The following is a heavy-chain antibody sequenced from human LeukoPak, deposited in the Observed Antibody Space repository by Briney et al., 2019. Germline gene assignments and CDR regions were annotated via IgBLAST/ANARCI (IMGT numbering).Heavy chain of an antibody. CDR2: INPDSGVT. V-gene: IGHV1-2*02. J-gene: IGHJ4*02. D-gene: IGHD3-3*01. CDR3: STAFGVFDLDY. Sequence: GRINPDSGVTSYAQKFQGRVTMTRDTSISTAYMELRTLRSDDTAVYYCSTAFGVFDLDYWGQGTLVTVSS.